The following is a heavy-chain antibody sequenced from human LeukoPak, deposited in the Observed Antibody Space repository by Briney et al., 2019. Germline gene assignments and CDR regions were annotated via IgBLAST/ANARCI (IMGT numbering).Heavy chain of an antibody. J-gene: IGHJ4*02. V-gene: IGHV5-51*01. CDR2: IYPGDSDT. D-gene: IGHD6-6*01. CDR3: ARHSVITSRIAARILDY. CDR1: GYSFTSYW. Sequence: GESLKISCKGSGYSFTSYWIGWVRQMPGKGLEWMGIIYPGDSDTRYSPSFQGQVTISADKSISTAYLQWSSLKASDTAMYYCARHSVITSRIAARILDYSGQGTLVTVSS.